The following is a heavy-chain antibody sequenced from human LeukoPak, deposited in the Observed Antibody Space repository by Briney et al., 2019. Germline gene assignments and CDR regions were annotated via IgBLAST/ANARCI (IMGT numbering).Heavy chain of an antibody. Sequence: SETLSLTCTVSGGSISSSSYSWGWIRQPPGKGLEWIGSIYYSGSTYYNPSLKSRVTISVDTSKTQFSLKLSSLTAADTAVYFCARDHHYYDSSGYCPFDYWGQGTLVTVSS. CDR1: GGSISSSSYS. J-gene: IGHJ4*02. CDR2: IYYSGST. CDR3: ARDHHYYDSSGYCPFDY. V-gene: IGHV4-39*07. D-gene: IGHD3-22*01.